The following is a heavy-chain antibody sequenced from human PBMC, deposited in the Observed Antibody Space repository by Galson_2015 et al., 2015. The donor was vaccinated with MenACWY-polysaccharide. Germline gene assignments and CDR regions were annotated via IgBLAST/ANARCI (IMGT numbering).Heavy chain of an antibody. CDR2: IKQDGREK. CDR1: GFTLNSYW. J-gene: IGHJ4*02. CDR3: ARPHGYGVDYYFDS. Sequence: SLRLSCAASGFTLNSYWMSWVRQPPGKGLGWVANIKQDGREKYYVDSVKGRFTISRDNAKNSLYLQMNSLRAEDTAVYYCARPHGYGVDYYFDSWGQGTLVTVSS. D-gene: IGHD4-17*01. V-gene: IGHV3-7*01.